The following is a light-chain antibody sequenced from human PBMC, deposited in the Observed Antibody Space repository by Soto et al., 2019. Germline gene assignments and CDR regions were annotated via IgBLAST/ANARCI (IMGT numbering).Light chain of an antibody. CDR3: GAWDDSLNGYV. J-gene: IGLJ1*01. Sequence: QSVLTQPPSTSGTPGQRVTISCSGSTSNIGSKAVNWYQQVPGTAPKLLIYSNNQRPSGVPDRFSASKSGTSASLTISGLQSDDEGDYYCGAWDDSLNGYVFGTGTKLTVL. CDR2: SNN. CDR1: TSNIGSKA. V-gene: IGLV1-44*01.